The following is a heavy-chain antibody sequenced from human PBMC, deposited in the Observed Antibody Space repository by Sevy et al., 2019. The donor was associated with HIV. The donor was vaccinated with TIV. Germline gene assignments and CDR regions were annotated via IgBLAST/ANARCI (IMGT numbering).Heavy chain of an antibody. V-gene: IGHV3-30-3*01. D-gene: IGHD3-10*01. CDR1: GFTFSSYA. Sequence: GGSLRLSCAASGFTFSSYAMHWVRQAPGKGLEWVAVISYDGSNKYYPDSVKGRFTISRDNSKNTLYQQMNSLRAEDTAVYYCARDPREFVVRGLIDYYFDYWGQGTLVTVSS. J-gene: IGHJ4*02. CDR3: ARDPREFVVRGLIDYYFDY. CDR2: ISYDGSNK.